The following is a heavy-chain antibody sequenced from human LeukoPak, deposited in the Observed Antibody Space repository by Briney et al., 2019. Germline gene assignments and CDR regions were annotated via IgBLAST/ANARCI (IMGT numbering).Heavy chain of an antibody. CDR3: ARPRGDLWSGYDC. J-gene: IGHJ4*02. CDR2: TYYSGST. D-gene: IGHD3-3*01. Sequence: PSETLSLTCSVSGGSISRSSYYWTWIRQSPGRGLEWIGNTYYSGSTLYNPSLKSRVTISVDTSKNQFSLRLTSVTAADTAVYYCARPRGDLWSGYDCWGQGVLVTVSP. CDR1: GGSISRSSYY. V-gene: IGHV4-39*01.